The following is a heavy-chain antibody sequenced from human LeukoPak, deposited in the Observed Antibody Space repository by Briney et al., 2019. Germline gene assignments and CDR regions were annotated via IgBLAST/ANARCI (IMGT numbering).Heavy chain of an antibody. J-gene: IGHJ5*02. CDR1: GFTFSSYW. CDR3: ARDLYCSGGSCYSGDWFDP. V-gene: IGHV3-74*01. CDR2: INSDGSST. D-gene: IGHD2-15*01. Sequence: PGGSLRLSCAASGFTFSSYWMHWVRQAPGKGLVWVSRINSDGSSTSYADSVKGRFTISRDNAKNTLCLQMNSLRAEDTAVYYCARDLYCSGGSCYSGDWFDPWGQGTLVTVSS.